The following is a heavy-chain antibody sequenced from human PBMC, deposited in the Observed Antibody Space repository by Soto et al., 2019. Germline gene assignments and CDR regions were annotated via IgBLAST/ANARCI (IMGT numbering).Heavy chain of an antibody. J-gene: IGHJ5*02. CDR3: ARLVRGGVGWFDP. CDR2: IYYSGST. V-gene: IGHV4-59*08. Sequence: QVQLQESGPGLVKPSETLSLTCTVSGGSISSYYWSWIRQPPGKGLEWIGYIYYSGSTNYNPSLKIRVPTPVDTSKTQCSLKLSSVTAADTAVYYCARLVRGGVGWFDPWGQGTLVTVSS. CDR1: GGSISSYY. D-gene: IGHD3-10*01.